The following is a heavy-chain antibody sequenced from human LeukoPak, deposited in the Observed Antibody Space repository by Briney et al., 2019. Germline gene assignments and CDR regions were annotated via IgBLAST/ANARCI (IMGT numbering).Heavy chain of an antibody. CDR1: GFTFSSYA. V-gene: IGHV3-23*01. Sequence: HPGGSLRLSCAASGFTFSSYAMSWVHQAPGKGLEWVSGISGSGGSTYYADSVKGRFTISRDNSKNTLYLQINSLRAEDTALYYCAKDMAPHGYFGFDYWGQGTLVTVSS. J-gene: IGHJ4*02. CDR3: AKDMAPHGYFGFDY. D-gene: IGHD6-25*01. CDR2: ISGSGGST.